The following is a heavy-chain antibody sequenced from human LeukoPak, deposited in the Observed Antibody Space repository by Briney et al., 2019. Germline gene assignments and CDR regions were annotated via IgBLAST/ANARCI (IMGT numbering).Heavy chain of an antibody. D-gene: IGHD2-2*01. Sequence: SETLSLTCTVSDDSVNSYYWTWIRQPPGKGLEWIGYIYYSGSTNYNPSLKSRVTISTDTSRKQFSLKLSSVTAADTAVYYCARAHQLPNYYYGMDVWGPGTTVTVSS. CDR3: ARAHQLPNYYYGMDV. J-gene: IGHJ6*02. V-gene: IGHV4-59*02. CDR2: IYYSGST. CDR1: DDSVNSYY.